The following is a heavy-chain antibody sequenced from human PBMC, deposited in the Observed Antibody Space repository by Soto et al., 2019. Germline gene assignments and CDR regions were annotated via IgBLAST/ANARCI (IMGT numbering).Heavy chain of an antibody. V-gene: IGHV3-30*18. Sequence: HPGGSLRLSCAASGFTFSSFGMHWVRQAPGKGLEWVALISYDGNTKYYADSVKGRFTISRDNSKNTLFLQMNSLRAEDTAIYYCAKRMAATQHFDYWGQGTLVTVSS. D-gene: IGHD6-13*01. CDR3: AKRMAATQHFDY. CDR1: GFTFSSFG. J-gene: IGHJ4*02. CDR2: ISYDGNTK.